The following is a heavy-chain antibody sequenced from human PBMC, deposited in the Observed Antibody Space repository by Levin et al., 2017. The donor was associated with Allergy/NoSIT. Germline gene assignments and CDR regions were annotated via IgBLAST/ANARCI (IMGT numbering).Heavy chain of an antibody. D-gene: IGHD3-3*01. CDR1: GYSFTSYW. V-gene: IGHV5-51*01. CDR2: IYPGDSDT. J-gene: IGHJ4*02. Sequence: GESLKISCKGSGYSFTSYWIGWVRQMPGKGLEWMGIIYPGDSDTRYSPSFQGQVTISADKSISTAYLQWSSLKASDTAMYYCARRNYDFWSGYYTWGKFDYWGQGTLVTVSS. CDR3: ARRNYDFWSGYYTWGKFDY.